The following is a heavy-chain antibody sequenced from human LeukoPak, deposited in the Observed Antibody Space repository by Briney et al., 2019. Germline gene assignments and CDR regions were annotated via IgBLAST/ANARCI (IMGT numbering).Heavy chain of an antibody. Sequence: GGSLRLSCVASGFTFRSFAMSWVRQAPGKGLEWVSGIIGSGRTTFYADSVMGRFTISRDNSKNTLYLQMNSLRAEDTAIYYCAKKEGDTYFSWYMDVWGKGTTVTVSS. J-gene: IGHJ6*03. CDR3: AKKEGDTYFSWYMDV. V-gene: IGHV3-23*01. CDR1: GFTFRSFA. D-gene: IGHD2-21*01. CDR2: IIGSGRTT.